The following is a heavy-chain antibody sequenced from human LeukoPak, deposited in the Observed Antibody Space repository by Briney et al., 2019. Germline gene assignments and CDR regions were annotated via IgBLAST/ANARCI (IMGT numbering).Heavy chain of an antibody. D-gene: IGHD6-19*01. V-gene: IGHV3-23*01. CDR2: ISGSGRTT. J-gene: IGHJ4*02. CDR1: GSTFSSYA. CDR3: ANTGYSSVWSASGY. Sequence: GGSLRLSCAASGSTFSSYAMSWVRQAPGKGLEWVSTISGSGRTTYYADSVKGRFSISRDNSKNTLFLQMDSLRAEDTAVYYCANTGYSSVWSASGYWGQGTLVTVSS.